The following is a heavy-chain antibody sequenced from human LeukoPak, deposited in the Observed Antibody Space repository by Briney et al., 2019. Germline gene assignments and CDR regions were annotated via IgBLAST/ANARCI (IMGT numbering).Heavy chain of an antibody. Sequence: ASVEVSCKTSGYIFIDYQLNWVRQAPGEGLEWMAWINPNGGGTKYAQKFQDRLTMTWDTSISTAYMELNTLTSDDTAVYYCAREAPMVGDSFDIWGHGTMVTVSS. J-gene: IGHJ3*02. CDR2: INPNGGGT. CDR3: AREAPMVGDSFDI. CDR1: GYIFIDYQ. D-gene: IGHD3-10*02. V-gene: IGHV1-2*02.